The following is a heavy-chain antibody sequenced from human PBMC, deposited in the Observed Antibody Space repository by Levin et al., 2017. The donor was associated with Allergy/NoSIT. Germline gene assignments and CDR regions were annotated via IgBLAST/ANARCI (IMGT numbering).Heavy chain of an antibody. CDR1: GDSVSSNSAA. Sequence: SETLSLTCAISGDSVSSNSAAWNWIRQSPSRGLEWLGRTYYRSKWYNDSAVSVKSRITINPDTSKNQFSLQLNSVTPEDTAVYDCARDLSGWQGPTATRYYFDYWGQGTLVTVSS. CDR3: ARDLSGWQGPTATRYYFDY. V-gene: IGHV6-1*01. CDR2: TYYRSKWYN. J-gene: IGHJ4*02. D-gene: IGHD6-19*01.